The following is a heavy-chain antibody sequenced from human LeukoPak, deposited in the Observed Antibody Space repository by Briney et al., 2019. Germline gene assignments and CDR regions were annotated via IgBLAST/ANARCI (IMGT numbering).Heavy chain of an antibody. CDR1: GGSFSGYY. CDR3: ARGNPSAAGDYADY. Sequence: KPSETLSLTCAVYGGSFSGYYWSWIRQPPGKGLEWIGEINHSGSTNYNPSLKSRVTISVDTSKNQFSLKLSSVTAADTAVYYCARGNPSAAGDYADYWGQGTLVMVSS. D-gene: IGHD6-13*01. CDR2: INHSGST. J-gene: IGHJ4*02. V-gene: IGHV4-34*01.